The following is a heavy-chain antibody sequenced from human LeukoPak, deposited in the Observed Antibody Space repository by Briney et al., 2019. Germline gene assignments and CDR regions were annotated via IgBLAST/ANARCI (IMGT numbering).Heavy chain of an antibody. Sequence: SVKVSCKASGGTFSSYAISWVRQAPGQGLEWMGRIIPIFGTANYAQKFQGRVTITTDESTSTAYMELSSLRSEDTAVYYCASFTGDGDSSSWPAFDWYFDLWGRGTLVTVSS. CDR1: GGTFSSYA. D-gene: IGHD6-13*01. CDR2: IIPIFGTA. V-gene: IGHV1-69*05. J-gene: IGHJ2*01. CDR3: ASFTGDGDSSSWPAFDWYFDL.